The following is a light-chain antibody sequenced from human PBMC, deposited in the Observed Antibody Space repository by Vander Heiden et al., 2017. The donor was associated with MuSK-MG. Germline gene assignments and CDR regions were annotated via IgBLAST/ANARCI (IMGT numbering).Light chain of an antibody. V-gene: IGKV1-39*01. CDR2: AAS. Sequence: DIQRTHSPSSLSASVGDRVTITCRASQSISSYLNWYQQKPGKAPKLLIYAASSLRSGVPSRFSGSGSGTDFTLTISRLQPEDFATYYCQQSDSTPRTFGGGTKVEIK. CDR3: QQSDSTPRT. CDR1: QSISSY. J-gene: IGKJ4*01.